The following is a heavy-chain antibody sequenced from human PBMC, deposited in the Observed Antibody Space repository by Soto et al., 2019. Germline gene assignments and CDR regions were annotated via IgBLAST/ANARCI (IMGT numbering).Heavy chain of an antibody. Sequence: QVQLQQWGAGLLKPSETLSLTCAVYGGAFSGYYWSWIRQPPGKGLEWVGEMNHSGSTNYNPSLKRRITISVDPSKNQFPMKLSPVTDADTAVYYCARDRSVSYDFSSGYPPNWFDPWGQGTLVHVSS. V-gene: IGHV4-34*01. J-gene: IGHJ5*02. CDR2: MNHSGST. CDR1: GGAFSGYY. D-gene: IGHD3-3*01. CDR3: ARDRSVSYDFSSGYPPNWFDP.